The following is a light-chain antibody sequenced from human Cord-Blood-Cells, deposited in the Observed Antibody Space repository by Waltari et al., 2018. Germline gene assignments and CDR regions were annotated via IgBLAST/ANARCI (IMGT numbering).Light chain of an antibody. CDR2: DAS. CDR1: QDISNY. CDR3: QQYDNLPIT. V-gene: IGKV1-33*01. Sequence: DIQMTQYSSSLSASVGARVTITCQASQDISNYLNWYQQKPGKAPKLLIYDASNLETGVPSRFSGSGSGTDFTFTISSLQPEDIATYYCQQYDNLPITFGQGTRLEIK. J-gene: IGKJ5*01.